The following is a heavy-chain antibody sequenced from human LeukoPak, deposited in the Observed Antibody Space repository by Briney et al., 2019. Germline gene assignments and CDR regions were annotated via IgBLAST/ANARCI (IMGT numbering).Heavy chain of an antibody. D-gene: IGHD3-16*01. V-gene: IGHV3-30-3*01. Sequence: GGSLILSCAASGCTFSSWVRQAPGKGLEWVAVISYDGSNKYYADSVKGRFTISRDNSKNTLYLQMNSLRAEDTAVYYCASLGGFDYWGQGTLVTVSS. CDR2: ISYDGSNK. CDR3: ASLGGFDY. CDR1: GCTFSS. J-gene: IGHJ4*02.